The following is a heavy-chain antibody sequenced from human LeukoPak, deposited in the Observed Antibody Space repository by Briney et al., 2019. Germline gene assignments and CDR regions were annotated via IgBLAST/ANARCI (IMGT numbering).Heavy chain of an antibody. V-gene: IGHV3-7*01. Sequence: PGGSLRLSCAASAFTFSTYWMTWVRQAPGKGLEWVANIKQDGSAKYYVDSLRGRFSISRDNVKISLFLQMNSLSAEDTAVYYCARCPYDSTGYYSVPSHLDYWGQGTLVTVSS. D-gene: IGHD3-22*01. J-gene: IGHJ4*02. CDR1: AFTFSTYW. CDR2: IKQDGSAK. CDR3: ARCPYDSTGYYSVPSHLDY.